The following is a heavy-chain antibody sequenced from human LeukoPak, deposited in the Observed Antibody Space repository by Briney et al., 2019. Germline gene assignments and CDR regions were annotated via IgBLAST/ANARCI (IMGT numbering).Heavy chain of an antibody. D-gene: IGHD7-27*01. CDR2: TYYRSKWYK. J-gene: IGHJ4*02. V-gene: IGHV6-1*01. CDR1: VDSVSSNSAA. CDR3: TSLTGETDY. Sequence: SQTLSLTCAISVDSVSSNSAAWNWIRQSPSRGLEWLGRTYYRSKWYKEYALSVKSRITINPDTSKNQFSLQLNSVTPEDTAVYYCTSLTGETDYWGQGTLVTVSS.